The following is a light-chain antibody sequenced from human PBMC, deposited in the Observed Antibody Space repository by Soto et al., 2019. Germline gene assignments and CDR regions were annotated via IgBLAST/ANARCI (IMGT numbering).Light chain of an antibody. V-gene: IGLV2-14*01. Sequence: QSVLAQPASVSGSPGQSITVSCTGTRSDVGDYSYVSWYQQHPGKAPKLIIYEVSNRPSGVSYRFSGSKSGNTASLTISGLQAEYEADYYCSSYTSSNTLHYVFGSGTKVTVL. CDR3: SSYTSSNTLHYV. CDR2: EVS. J-gene: IGLJ1*01. CDR1: RSDVGDYSY.